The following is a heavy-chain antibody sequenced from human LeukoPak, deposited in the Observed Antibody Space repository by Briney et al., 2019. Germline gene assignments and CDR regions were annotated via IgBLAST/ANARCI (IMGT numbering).Heavy chain of an antibody. D-gene: IGHD4-17*01. Sequence: ASVKVSCKASGGTFSSYAISWVRQAPGQGLEWMGGIIPIFGTANYAQKFQGGVTITADESTSTAYMELSSLRSEDTAVYYCAKDLIGDYFFEVDYWGQGTLVTVSS. CDR1: GGTFSSYA. J-gene: IGHJ4*02. V-gene: IGHV1-69*13. CDR3: AKDLIGDYFFEVDY. CDR2: IIPIFGTA.